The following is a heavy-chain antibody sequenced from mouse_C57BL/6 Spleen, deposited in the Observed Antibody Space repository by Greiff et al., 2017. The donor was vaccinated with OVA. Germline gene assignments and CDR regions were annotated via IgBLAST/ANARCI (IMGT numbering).Heavy chain of an antibody. V-gene: IGHV5-17*01. J-gene: IGHJ2*01. CDR3: AKGQSIYDGYYCDY. D-gene: IGHD2-3*01. CDR2: ISSGSSTI. CDR1: GFTFSDYG. Sequence: EVQLVESGGGLVKPGGSLKLSCAASGFTFSDYGMHWVRQAPEKGLEWVAYISSGSSTIYYADTVKGRFTISRDNAKNTLFLQMTSLGSVDTAMYYCAKGQSIYDGYYCDYWGEGTTLTVSS.